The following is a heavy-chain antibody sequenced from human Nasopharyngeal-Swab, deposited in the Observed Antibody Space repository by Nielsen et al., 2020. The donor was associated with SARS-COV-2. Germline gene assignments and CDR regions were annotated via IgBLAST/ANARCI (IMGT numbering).Heavy chain of an antibody. D-gene: IGHD3-22*01. Sequence: GEPLKISCAASGFTFSSYAMSWVRQAPGKGLEWVSAISGSGGSTYYADSVKGRFTISRDNSKNTLYLQMNSLRVEDTAVYYCANVPETMIVESPLSWGQGTLVTVSS. V-gene: IGHV3-23*01. J-gene: IGHJ4*02. CDR3: ANVPETMIVESPLS. CDR2: ISGSGGST. CDR1: GFTFSSYA.